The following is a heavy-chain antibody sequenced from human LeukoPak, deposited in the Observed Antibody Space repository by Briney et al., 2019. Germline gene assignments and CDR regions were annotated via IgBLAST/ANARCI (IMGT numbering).Heavy chain of an antibody. V-gene: IGHV1-8*01. D-gene: IGHD3-16*01. J-gene: IGHJ4*02. CDR1: GYTFTSYD. CDR3: ARTYYDCVWGSSLFDY. CDR2: MNPNSGNT. Sequence: GASVKVSCKASGYTFTSYDINWVRQATGQGLEWMGWMNPNSGNTGYAQKFQGRVTMTRDTSISTAYMELSSLRSEDTAVYYCARTYYDCVWGSSLFDYWGQGTLVTVSS.